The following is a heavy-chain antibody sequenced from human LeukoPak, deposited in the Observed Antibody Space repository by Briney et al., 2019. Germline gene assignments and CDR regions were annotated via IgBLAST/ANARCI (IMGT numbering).Heavy chain of an antibody. CDR1: GGTFSSYA. J-gene: IGHJ4*02. D-gene: IGHD6-13*01. CDR2: IIPIFGTA. V-gene: IGHV1-69*13. CDR3: ARAPSSRYYFGY. Sequence: GASVKVSCKASGGTFSSYAISWVRQAPGQGLEWMGGIIPIFGTANYAQKFQGRVTITADESTSTAYMELSSLRSEDTAVYYCARAPSSRYYFGYWGQGTLVTVSS.